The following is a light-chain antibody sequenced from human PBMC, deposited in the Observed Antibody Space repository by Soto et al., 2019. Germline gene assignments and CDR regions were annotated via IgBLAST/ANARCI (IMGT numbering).Light chain of an antibody. V-gene: IGLV2-14*01. Sequence: QSALTQPASVSGSPGQSITISCTGTSSDVGGYNYVSWYQQHPGKAPKLMIYEVSNRPSWVSNRFSGSKSGNTASLTISGLQAEDEADYYCISYTSSGPYVFGTGTKLTVL. CDR3: ISYTSSGPYV. CDR2: EVS. CDR1: SSDVGGYNY. J-gene: IGLJ1*01.